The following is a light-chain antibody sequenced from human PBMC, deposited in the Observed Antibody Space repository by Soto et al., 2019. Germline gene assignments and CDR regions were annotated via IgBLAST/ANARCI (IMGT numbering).Light chain of an antibody. CDR2: EVT. Sequence: QSALTQPASVSGSPGQSITISCTGTSSDVGVYNHVSWYQHHPGKAPQLMIYEVTNRPSGVSHRFSGSKSGNTASLTISGLQAEDEAHYYCTSYTSSSTYVFGTGIKLTVL. V-gene: IGLV2-14*01. CDR1: SSDVGVYNH. J-gene: IGLJ1*01. CDR3: TSYTSSSTYV.